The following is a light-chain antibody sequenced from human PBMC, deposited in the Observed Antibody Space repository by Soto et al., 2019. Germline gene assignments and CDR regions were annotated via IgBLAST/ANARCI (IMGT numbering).Light chain of an antibody. CDR1: QSVSSRY. J-gene: IGKJ2*01. CDR2: GAS. CDR3: QQYGSSPEYT. Sequence: ESVLAQSPGTLSLSPGERATLSCRASQSVSSRYLAWYQQKPGQAPRLLIYGASSRATGIPDRFSGSGSGTDFTLTISRLEPEDFAVYYCQQYGSSPEYTFGQGTKLEIK. V-gene: IGKV3-20*01.